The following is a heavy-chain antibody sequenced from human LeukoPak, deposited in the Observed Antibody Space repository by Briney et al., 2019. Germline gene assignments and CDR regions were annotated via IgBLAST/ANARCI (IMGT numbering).Heavy chain of an antibody. CDR3: AKESVVWTVVTVDAFDI. V-gene: IGHV3-48*04. CDR2: ISSSSSTI. Sequence: PGGSLRLSCAASGFTFSSYSMNWVRQAPGKGLEWVSYISSSSSTIYYADSVKGRFTISRDNAKNSLYLQMNSLRAEDTAVYYCAKESVVWTVVTVDAFDIWGQGTMVTVSS. CDR1: GFTFSSYS. D-gene: IGHD4-23*01. J-gene: IGHJ3*02.